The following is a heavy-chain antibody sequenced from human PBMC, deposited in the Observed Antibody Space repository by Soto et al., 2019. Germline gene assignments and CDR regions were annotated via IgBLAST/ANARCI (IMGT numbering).Heavy chain of an antibody. CDR3: ARHDYYDSSGYYSHFHN. CDR2: IYYSENT. Sequence: SETLSLTCTVSGGSISSSSHYWGWIRQTPGKGLEWIGSIYYSENTYYNPSLKSRVGISVDTSKNQVSLRLSSVTAADTAVYYCARHDYYDSSGYYSHFHNWGQGALVTVSS. D-gene: IGHD3-22*01. J-gene: IGHJ4*02. V-gene: IGHV4-39*01. CDR1: GGSISSSSHY.